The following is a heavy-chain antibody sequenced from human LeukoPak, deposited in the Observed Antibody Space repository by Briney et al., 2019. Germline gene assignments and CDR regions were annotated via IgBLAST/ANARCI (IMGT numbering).Heavy chain of an antibody. CDR1: GFTFSSYW. CDR3: ARGEVYSWNYYYYGMDV. D-gene: IGHD1-1*01. Sequence: GGSLRLSCAASGFTFSSYWMSWVRQAPGKGLEWVANIKQDGSEKYYVDSVKGRFTISRDNAKNSLYLRMNSLRAEDTAVYYCARGEVYSWNYYYYGMDVWGQGTTVTVSS. V-gene: IGHV3-7*01. J-gene: IGHJ6*02. CDR2: IKQDGSEK.